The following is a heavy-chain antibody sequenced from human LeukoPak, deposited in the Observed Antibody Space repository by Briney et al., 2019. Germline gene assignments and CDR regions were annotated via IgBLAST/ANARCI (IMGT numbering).Heavy chain of an antibody. V-gene: IGHV1-2*02. Sequence: ASVKVSCKASGYTFTSYGISWVRQAPGQGLEWMGWINPNSGGTNYAQKFQGRVTMTRDTSISTAYMELSRLRSDDTAVYYCARGPELGDSYGYPGYYYGMDVWGQGTTVTVSS. J-gene: IGHJ6*02. CDR2: INPNSGGT. CDR1: GYTFTSYG. CDR3: ARGPELGDSYGYPGYYYGMDV. D-gene: IGHD5-18*01.